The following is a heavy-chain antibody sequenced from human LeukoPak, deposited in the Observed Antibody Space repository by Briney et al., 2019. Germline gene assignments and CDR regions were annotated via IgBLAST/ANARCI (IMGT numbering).Heavy chain of an antibody. CDR2: INPNSGGT. D-gene: IGHD3-9*01. Sequence: ASVKVSCKASGYTFTGYYMHWVRQAPGQGLEWMGWINPNSGGTNYAQKFQGRVTMTRDTSISTAYMELSRLRSDDTAVYYCARGVLRYFAWLLPFDYWGQGNLVTVSS. CDR1: GYTFTGYY. CDR3: ARGVLRYFAWLLPFDY. V-gene: IGHV1-2*02. J-gene: IGHJ4*02.